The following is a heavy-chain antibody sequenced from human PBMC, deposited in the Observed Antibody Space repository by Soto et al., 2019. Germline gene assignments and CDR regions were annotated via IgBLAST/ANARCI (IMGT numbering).Heavy chain of an antibody. Sequence: ASVKVSCKASGGTFSSYAISWVRQAPGQGLEWMGGIIPIFGTANYAQKFQGRVTITADESTSTAYMELSSLRSEDTAVYYCARDIVVVTARTSPVDAFDIWGQGTMVTVSS. CDR3: ARDIVVVTARTSPVDAFDI. V-gene: IGHV1-69*13. CDR1: GGTFSSYA. J-gene: IGHJ3*02. D-gene: IGHD2-21*02. CDR2: IIPIFGTA.